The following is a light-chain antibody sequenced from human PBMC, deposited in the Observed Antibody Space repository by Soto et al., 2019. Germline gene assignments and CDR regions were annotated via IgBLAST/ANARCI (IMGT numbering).Light chain of an antibody. CDR1: QSVSSY. CDR3: QQNGWSPLT. Sequence: EIVLAQPPATLSLSPGERATLSCRASQSVSSYLAWYQQKPGQAPRLLVYDASTRATGIPARFSGSGSGTDFTLSISRLEPEDFAVYYCQQNGWSPLTFGQGTRLEIK. J-gene: IGKJ5*01. V-gene: IGKV3-20*01. CDR2: DAS.